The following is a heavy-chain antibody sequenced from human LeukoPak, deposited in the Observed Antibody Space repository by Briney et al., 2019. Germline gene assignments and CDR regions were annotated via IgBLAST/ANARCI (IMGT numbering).Heavy chain of an antibody. D-gene: IGHD6-19*01. CDR1: GFTFSSYA. CDR2: ISGSGGST. J-gene: IGHJ4*02. V-gene: IGHV3-23*01. Sequence: GGSLRLSCAASGFTFSSYAMSWVRQAPGKGLEWVSAISGSGGSTYYADSVKGRFTISRDNSKNTLYLQMNSLRAEDTAVYYCAKDPVSKSGWPYYFDYWGQGTLVTVSS. CDR3: AKDPVSKSGWPYYFDY.